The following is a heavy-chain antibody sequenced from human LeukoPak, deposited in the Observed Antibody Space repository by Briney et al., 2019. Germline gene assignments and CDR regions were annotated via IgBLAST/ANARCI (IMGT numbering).Heavy chain of an antibody. J-gene: IGHJ4*02. CDR3: AREGGYSYGYGAYFDY. D-gene: IGHD5-18*01. Sequence: GGSLRLSCAASGFTFSSYWMSWVRQAPGKGLEWVANIKQDGSEKYYVDSVKGRFTISRDNAKNSLYLQMNSLRAEDTAVYYCAREGGYSYGYGAYFDYWGQGTLVTVSS. CDR2: IKQDGSEK. CDR1: GFTFSSYW. V-gene: IGHV3-7*01.